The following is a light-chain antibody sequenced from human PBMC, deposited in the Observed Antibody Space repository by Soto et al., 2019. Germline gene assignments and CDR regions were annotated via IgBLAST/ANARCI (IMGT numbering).Light chain of an antibody. CDR3: QQSYSTPYT. V-gene: IGKV1-39*01. CDR2: PAS. J-gene: IGKJ2*01. CDR1: QSISSY. Sequence: DIQLTQSPSSLSAYVGDRVTITCRASQSISSYLNWYQQNPGKAPRLLIYPASSLQSGVPSRFSGSGSGTDFTLSISSLQPEDFASYYCQQSYSTPYTFGQGTKLEIK.